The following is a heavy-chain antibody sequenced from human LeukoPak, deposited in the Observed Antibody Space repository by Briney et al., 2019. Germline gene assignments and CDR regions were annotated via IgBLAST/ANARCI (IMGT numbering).Heavy chain of an antibody. D-gene: IGHD3-9*01. Sequence: GGSLRLSCAASGFTFSSYSMNWVRQAPGKGLEWVANIKQDVGEKYYVGSVKGRFTISRDNAKNSLYLQMNSLRVEDTAVYYCARESRGYDILTGKYHRGYYSYYMDVWGKGTTVIVSS. CDR1: GFTFSSYS. J-gene: IGHJ6*03. CDR2: IKQDVGEK. CDR3: ARESRGYDILTGKYHRGYYSYYMDV. V-gene: IGHV3-7*01.